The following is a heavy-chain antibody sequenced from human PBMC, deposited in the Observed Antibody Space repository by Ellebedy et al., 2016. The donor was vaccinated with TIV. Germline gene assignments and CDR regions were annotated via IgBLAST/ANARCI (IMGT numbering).Heavy chain of an antibody. J-gene: IGHJ4*02. CDR3: AREVGYGDGGY. V-gene: IGHV4-59*12. D-gene: IGHD4-17*01. CDR2: IYYSGST. Sequence: MPSETLSLTCTVSGGSISSYYWSWIRQPPGKGLEWIGYIYYSGSTNYNPSLKSRVTISVDTSKNQFSLKLSSVTAADTAVYYCAREVGYGDGGYWGQGTLVTVSS. CDR1: GGSISSYY.